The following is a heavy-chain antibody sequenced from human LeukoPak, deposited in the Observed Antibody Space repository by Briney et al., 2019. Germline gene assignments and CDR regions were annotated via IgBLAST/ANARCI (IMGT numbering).Heavy chain of an antibody. CDR3: AREVNHSFDI. Sequence: PGGSLRLSCAASGFTFSSYAMSWVRQAPGKGLEWVSFIYVDGSVRYTDSVKGRFTISRDTSMNSLYLQMNSLRAEDTAVYYCAREVNHSFDIWGQGTMVTVSS. J-gene: IGHJ3*02. CDR1: GFTFSSYA. V-gene: IGHV3-23*03. CDR2: IYVDGSV. D-gene: IGHD3-10*01.